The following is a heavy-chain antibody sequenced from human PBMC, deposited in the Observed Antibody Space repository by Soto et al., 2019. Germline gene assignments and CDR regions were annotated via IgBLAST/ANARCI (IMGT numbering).Heavy chain of an antibody. V-gene: IGHV3-23*01. CDR2: ISGSGGTT. CDR3: AKDRSSTSCYAFYY. Sequence: EVQLLESGGGLVQPGGSLRLSCAASGFTFRNYAMSWARQAPGKGLGWVSAISGSGGTTHYEDSVKGRFTISRDNSKNTLYLQMNSLRVEDTAVYYCAKDRSSTSCYAFYYWGQGSLVTVSS. J-gene: IGHJ4*02. CDR1: GFTFRNYA. D-gene: IGHD2-2*01.